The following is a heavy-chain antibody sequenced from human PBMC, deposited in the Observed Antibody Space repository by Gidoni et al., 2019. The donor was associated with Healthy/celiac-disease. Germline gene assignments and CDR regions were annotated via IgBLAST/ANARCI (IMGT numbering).Heavy chain of an antibody. CDR3: ATEAHYYSKPSDY. D-gene: IGHD4-4*01. V-gene: IGHV3-48*04. CDR1: GLTFSSYS. Sequence: EVQLVESGGGLVQPGGSLRLSCAASGLTFSSYSMNWVRQAPGKGLEWFSYISSSSSTIYYADSVKGRFTISRDNAKNSLYLQMNSLRAEDTAVYYCATEAHYYSKPSDYWGQGTLVTVSS. CDR2: ISSSSSTI. J-gene: IGHJ4*02.